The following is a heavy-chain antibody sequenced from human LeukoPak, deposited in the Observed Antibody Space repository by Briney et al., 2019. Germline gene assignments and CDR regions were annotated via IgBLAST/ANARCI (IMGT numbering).Heavy chain of an antibody. Sequence: SETLSLTCTVSGGSISSYYWSWIRQPPGKGLEWIGYIYYSGSTNYNPSLKSRVTISVDTSKNQFSLKLSSVTAADTAVYYCARVGSYFGVNAFDIWGQGTMVTVSS. D-gene: IGHD3-10*01. CDR3: ARVGSYFGVNAFDI. CDR2: IYYSGST. V-gene: IGHV4-59*01. J-gene: IGHJ3*02. CDR1: GGSISSYY.